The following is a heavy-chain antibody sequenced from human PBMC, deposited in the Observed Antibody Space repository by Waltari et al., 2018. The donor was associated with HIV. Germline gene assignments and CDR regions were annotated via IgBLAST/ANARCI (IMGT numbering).Heavy chain of an antibody. CDR3: AREGARMTTMIYYYYGMDV. D-gene: IGHD4-4*01. CDR2: INPNSGGT. CDR1: GYPFTGYY. V-gene: IGHV1-2*06. J-gene: IGHJ6*02. Sequence: QVQLVQSGAEVKKPGDSVKVSCKASGYPFTGYYMHWVRQAPGQGIEWMGRINPNSGGTNDAKQFQGRVTMTRDTSISTAYMELSRLRSDDTAVYYCAREGARMTTMIYYYYGMDVWGQGTTVTVSS.